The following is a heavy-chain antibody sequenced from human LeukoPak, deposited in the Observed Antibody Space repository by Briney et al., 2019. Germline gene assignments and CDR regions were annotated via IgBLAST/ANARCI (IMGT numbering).Heavy chain of an antibody. V-gene: IGHV1-69*13. D-gene: IGHD1-26*01. Sequence: ASVKVSCKASGGTFSSYAISWVRQAPGQGLEWMGGIIPIFGTANYAQKFQGRVTITADESTSTAYMGLSSLRSEDTAVYYCARSSGSYAGFDYWGQGTLVTVSS. CDR1: GGTFSSYA. CDR3: ARSSGSYAGFDY. CDR2: IIPIFGTA. J-gene: IGHJ4*02.